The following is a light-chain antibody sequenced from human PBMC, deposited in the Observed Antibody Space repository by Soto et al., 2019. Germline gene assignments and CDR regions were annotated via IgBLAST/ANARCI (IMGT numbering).Light chain of an antibody. Sequence: QSALTQPASVSGSPGQSITISCTGTSSDVGGYNYVSWYQHHPGKAPKLMIYDVSNRPSGVSNRFSGSKSDNTASPTNSGLEAEDEADYSCSSYTSTNTVVFGGGTKLTVL. J-gene: IGLJ2*01. CDR1: SSDVGGYNY. CDR2: DVS. CDR3: SSYTSTNTVV. V-gene: IGLV2-14*03.